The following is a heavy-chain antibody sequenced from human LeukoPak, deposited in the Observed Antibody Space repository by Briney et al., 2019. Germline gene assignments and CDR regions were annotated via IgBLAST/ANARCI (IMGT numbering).Heavy chain of an antibody. D-gene: IGHD5-12*01. CDR2: INQDGGQK. Sequence: GGSLRLSCAASGFTFSSSWMIWARQAPGKGLEWVANINQDGGQKYYLDSVKGRFTISRDNAKNSLYLQMNSLRAEDTAVYYCASAVVATSYWGQGTLVTVSS. CDR3: ASAVVATSY. J-gene: IGHJ4*02. CDR1: GFTFSSSW. V-gene: IGHV3-7*01.